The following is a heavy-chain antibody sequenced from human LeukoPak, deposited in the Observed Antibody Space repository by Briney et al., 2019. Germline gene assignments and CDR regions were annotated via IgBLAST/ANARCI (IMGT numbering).Heavy chain of an antibody. D-gene: IGHD2-2*01. CDR2: IKQDGSEK. CDR1: GFTFSSYW. CDR3: ARDIVVVPAANSWFDP. Sequence: GGSLRLSCAASGFTFSSYWVSWVRQAPGKGVEWVANIKQDGSEKYYVDSVKGRFTISRDNAKNSLYLQMNSLRAEDTAVYYCARDIVVVPAANSWFDPWGQGTLVTVSS. J-gene: IGHJ5*02. V-gene: IGHV3-7*03.